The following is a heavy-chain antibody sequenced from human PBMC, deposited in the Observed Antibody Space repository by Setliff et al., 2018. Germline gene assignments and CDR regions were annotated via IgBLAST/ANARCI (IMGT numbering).Heavy chain of an antibody. Sequence: GGSLRLSCAASGFTLNNAWMNWVRQAPGKGLEWVGRIKNKDDGGTTDYAAPVKGRFTISKDDSKNTLYLQMNSLNTEDTALYYCARIRLCGGRVICPPGRYVDVWGKGTTVTVSS. J-gene: IGHJ6*03. CDR1: GFTLNNAW. V-gene: IGHV3-15*01. CDR3: ARIRLCGGRVICPPGRYVDV. D-gene: IGHD2-15*01. CDR2: IKNKDDGGTT.